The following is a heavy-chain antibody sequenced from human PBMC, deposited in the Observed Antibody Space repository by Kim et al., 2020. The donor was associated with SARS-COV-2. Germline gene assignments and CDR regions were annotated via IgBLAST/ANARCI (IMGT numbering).Heavy chain of an antibody. CDR1: GYTLTSYA. J-gene: IGHJ6*02. Sequence: ASVKVSCKSSGYTLTSYALHWVRQAPGQRLEWMGWINVANGNTKYSQQFQGRVTITRDTSASTAYMELSSLTSEDTAVYYCVRASGYCSTTSCFHGMDVWGQGTTVTVSS. CDR3: VRASGYCSTTSCFHGMDV. CDR2: INVANGNT. V-gene: IGHV1-3*01. D-gene: IGHD2-2*01.